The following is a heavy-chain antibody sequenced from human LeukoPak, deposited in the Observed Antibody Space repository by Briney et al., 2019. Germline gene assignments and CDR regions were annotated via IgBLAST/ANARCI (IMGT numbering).Heavy chain of an antibody. D-gene: IGHD3-10*01. V-gene: IGHV3-7*01. Sequence: GGSLRLSCAASGFSFSTYWMSWVRQAPGKGLEWVANINQDGTEKYYVDSVKGRFTISRDYGKNSLYLQMNSLRVEDTAVYYCAKLAKYFYGSETFYFFEHWGQGTPVTASS. CDR1: GFSFSTYW. CDR2: INQDGTEK. J-gene: IGHJ4*02. CDR3: AKLAKYFYGSETFYFFEH.